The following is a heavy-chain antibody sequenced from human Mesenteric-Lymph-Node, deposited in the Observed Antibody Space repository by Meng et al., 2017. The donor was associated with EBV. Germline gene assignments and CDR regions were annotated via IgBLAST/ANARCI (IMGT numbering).Heavy chain of an antibody. CDR2: INPDSGGT. Sequence: QVQLVQAGAEMKKPGASGKVSCKAAGYSFTGYHMHWVRQAPGQGLEWMGRINPDSGGTNYAQKFQGRVTMTRDTSISTAYMELSGLRSDDTAVYYCARLTTVTPNWFDPWGQGTLVTVSS. D-gene: IGHD4-17*01. J-gene: IGHJ5*02. V-gene: IGHV1-2*06. CDR1: GYSFTGYH. CDR3: ARLTTVTPNWFDP.